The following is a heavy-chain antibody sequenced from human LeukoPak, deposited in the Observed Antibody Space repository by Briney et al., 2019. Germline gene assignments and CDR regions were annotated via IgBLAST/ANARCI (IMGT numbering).Heavy chain of an antibody. J-gene: IGHJ6*02. CDR3: ARGVRIPKYYYYYGMDV. CDR1: GGSFSGYY. CDR2: INHSGST. Sequence: SETLSLTCAVYGGSFSGYYWSWIRQPPGKGLEWIGDINHSGSTNYNPSLKSRVTISVDTSTNQFSLKLSSVTAADTAVYYCARGVRIPKYYYYYGMDVWGQGTTVTVSS. V-gene: IGHV4-34*01. D-gene: IGHD3-10*01.